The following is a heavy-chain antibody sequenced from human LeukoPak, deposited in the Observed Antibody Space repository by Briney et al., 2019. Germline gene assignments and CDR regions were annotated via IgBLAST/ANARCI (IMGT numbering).Heavy chain of an antibody. CDR3: ARAPRGQGVPNLDY. CDR2: IYASGNT. J-gene: IGHJ4*02. CDR1: GGSISSYY. V-gene: IGHV4-4*07. Sequence: NSSETLSLTCTVSGGSISSYYWSWVRQPAGKGLEWIGRIYASGNTNYNPSLKSRVSISFDTSKNQFSLKLSSVTAADTAVYYCARAPRGQGVPNLDYWGQGTLVTVSS.